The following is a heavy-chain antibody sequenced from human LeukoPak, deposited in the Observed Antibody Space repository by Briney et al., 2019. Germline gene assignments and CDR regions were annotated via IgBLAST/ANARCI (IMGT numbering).Heavy chain of an antibody. CDR2: IKQDGNEK. V-gene: IGHV3-7*01. J-gene: IGHJ5*01. D-gene: IGHD3-10*01. Sequence: GGSLRLSCAASGFTFISYWMNWVRQAPGKGLEWVANIKQDGNEKHYEDSVKGRFSISRDNAKNSLYLQMDSLRAEDTAVYYCAKEGAYPIITYDSWGQGALVTVSS. CDR1: GFTFISYW. CDR3: AKEGAYPIITYDS.